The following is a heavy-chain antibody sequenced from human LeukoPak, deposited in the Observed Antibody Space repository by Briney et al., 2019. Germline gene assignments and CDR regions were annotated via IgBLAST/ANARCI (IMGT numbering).Heavy chain of an antibody. Sequence: GGSLRLSCAASGFTFSSYRMNWVRQAPGKGLEWVSSISSSSSYIYYADSVKGRFTISRDNAKNSLYLQMNSLRAEDTAVYYCARGDGSARLGSPYYYYGMDVWGQGTTVTVSS. J-gene: IGHJ6*02. D-gene: IGHD6-6*01. CDR2: ISSSSSYI. V-gene: IGHV3-21*01. CDR1: GFTFSSYR. CDR3: ARGDGSARLGSPYYYYGMDV.